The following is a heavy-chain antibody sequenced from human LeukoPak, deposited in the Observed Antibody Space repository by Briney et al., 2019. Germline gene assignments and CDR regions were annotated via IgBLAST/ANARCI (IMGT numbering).Heavy chain of an antibody. J-gene: IGHJ4*02. Sequence: GGSLRLSCAASGFTFSSYNMHWVRQAPGKGLEWVSYISSRSSTIYYADSVKGRFTISRDNAKNSLYMQMNSLRDEDTAVYYCARGQGGSSWFDYWGQGTLVTVSS. CDR2: ISSRSSTI. CDR3: ARGQGGSSWFDY. CDR1: GFTFSSYN. D-gene: IGHD6-13*01. V-gene: IGHV3-48*02.